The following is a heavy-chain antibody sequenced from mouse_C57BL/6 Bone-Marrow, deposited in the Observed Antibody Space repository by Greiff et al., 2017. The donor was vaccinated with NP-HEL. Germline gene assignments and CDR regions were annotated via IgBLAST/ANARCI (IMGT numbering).Heavy chain of an antibody. Sequence: VQLQQSGAELVRPGASVKLSCKASGYTFTDYYINWVKQRPGQGLEWIARIYPGSGNTYYNEKFKGKATLTAEKSSSTAYMQLSSLTSEDSAVYFCARWGEGRNFDYWGQGTTLTVSS. CDR3: ARWGEGRNFDY. CDR2: IYPGSGNT. J-gene: IGHJ2*01. V-gene: IGHV1-76*01. CDR1: GYTFTDYY.